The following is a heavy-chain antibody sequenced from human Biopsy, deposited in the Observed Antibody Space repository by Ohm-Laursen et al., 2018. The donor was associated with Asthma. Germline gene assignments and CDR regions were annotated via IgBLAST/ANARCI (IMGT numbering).Heavy chain of an antibody. D-gene: IGHD4-17*01. CDR2: HDHEEGGT. Sequence: GSSVKVSCKVSGYSLTDLSMYWVRQAPGQGLEWMGGHDHEEGGTVNARRFQGRVTMTEDTSTDTAYMKLSSLSSDDTAVYYCASDFPKDYVRYNFQFWGQGTLVTVSS. CDR3: ASDFPKDYVRYNFQF. J-gene: IGHJ4*02. CDR1: GYSLTDLS. V-gene: IGHV1-24*01.